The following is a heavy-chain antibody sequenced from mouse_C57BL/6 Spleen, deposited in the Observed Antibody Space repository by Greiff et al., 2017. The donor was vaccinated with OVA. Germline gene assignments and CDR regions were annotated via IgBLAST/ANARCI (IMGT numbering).Heavy chain of an antibody. D-gene: IGHD1-1*01. V-gene: IGHV5-17*01. J-gene: IGHJ2*01. CDR1: GFTFSDYG. Sequence: EVKLMESGGGLVKPGGSLKLSCAASGFTFSDYGMHWVRQAPEKGLEWVAYISIGSSTIYYADTVKGRFTISRDNAKNTLFLQMTSLRSEDTAMYYCARSYGSSPDYWGQGTTLTVSS. CDR3: ARSYGSSPDY. CDR2: ISIGSSTI.